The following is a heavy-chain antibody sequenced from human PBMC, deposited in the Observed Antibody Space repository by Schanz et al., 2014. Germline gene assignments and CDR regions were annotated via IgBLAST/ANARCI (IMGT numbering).Heavy chain of an antibody. D-gene: IGHD5-12*01. CDR2: IKQDGSEK. CDR3: ARDGYNAYDLKRGDY. CDR1: GFTFSSYW. Sequence: EVQLVESGGGLVQPGGSLRLSCAASGFTFSSYWMSWVRQAPGKGLEWVANIKQDGSEKYYVDSVQGRFTISRDNAKNSLYLQMNSLRAEDTAGYYCARDGYNAYDLKRGDYWGQGTQVAVSS. V-gene: IGHV3-7*01. J-gene: IGHJ4*02.